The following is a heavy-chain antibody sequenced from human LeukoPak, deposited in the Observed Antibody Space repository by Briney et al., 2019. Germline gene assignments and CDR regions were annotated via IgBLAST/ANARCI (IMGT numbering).Heavy chain of an antibody. CDR3: ARRNYDILTGYWHGGAFDI. Sequence: PSETLSLTCTVSGGSISSYYWSWIRQPPGKGLEWIGYIYYSGSTNYNPSLKSRVTISVDTSKNQFSLKLSSVTAADTAVYYCARRNYDILTGYWHGGAFDIWGQGTMVTVSS. CDR2: IYYSGST. V-gene: IGHV4-59*08. CDR1: GGSISSYY. D-gene: IGHD3-9*01. J-gene: IGHJ3*02.